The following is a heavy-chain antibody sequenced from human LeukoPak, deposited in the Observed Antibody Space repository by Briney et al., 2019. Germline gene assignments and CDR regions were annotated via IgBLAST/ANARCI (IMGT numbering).Heavy chain of an antibody. CDR1: GFTFSTYS. V-gene: IGHV3-48*04. CDR2: ITSRSSII. D-gene: IGHD3-22*01. J-gene: IGHJ5*02. CDR3: ARDYFDSTLS. Sequence: GGSLRLSCAASGFTFSTYSMNWVRQAPGKGLEWVSYITSRSSIIRYADSVKGRFTISRDNAKNSLYLQMNNLGVEDTAVYYCARDYFDSTLSWGQGTLVTVSS.